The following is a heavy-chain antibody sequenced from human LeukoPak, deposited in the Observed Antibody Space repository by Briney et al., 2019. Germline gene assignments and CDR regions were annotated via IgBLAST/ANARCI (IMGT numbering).Heavy chain of an antibody. D-gene: IGHD2-2*01. CDR1: GFTLSTYW. CDR3: ARDVGDFTRTLYYDALDI. CDR2: IRGDGGVK. Sequence: GGSLRLSCVASGFTLSTYWMTWVRLAPGKGLEWVANIRGDGGVKYYVDSVKGRFTISRDNAQNSLYLQMNSLRAEDTAVYYCARDVGDFTRTLYYDALDIWGQGTMVTVSS. J-gene: IGHJ3*02. V-gene: IGHV3-7*01.